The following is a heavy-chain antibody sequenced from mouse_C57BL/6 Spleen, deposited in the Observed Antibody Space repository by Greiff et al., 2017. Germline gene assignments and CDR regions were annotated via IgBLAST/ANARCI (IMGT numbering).Heavy chain of an antibody. D-gene: IGHD1-1*01. V-gene: IGHV1-50*01. Sequence: VQLQQPGAELVKPGASVKLSCKASGYTFTSYWMKWVKQRPGQGLEWIGEIDPSDSYTNYNQKFKGKATLTVDTASSTAYMQLSSLTSEDSAVYYCARSHYYVSSRDYFDYWGQGTTLTVSS. J-gene: IGHJ2*01. CDR1: GYTFTSYW. CDR3: ARSHYYVSSRDYFDY. CDR2: IDPSDSYT.